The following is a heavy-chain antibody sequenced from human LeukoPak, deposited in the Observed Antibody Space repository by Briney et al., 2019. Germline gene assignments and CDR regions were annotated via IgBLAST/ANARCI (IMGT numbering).Heavy chain of an antibody. CDR2: ISGSGGST. V-gene: IGHV3-23*01. CDR3: AKDSQITTYYYDSSGYPDAFDT. CDR1: GFTFSSYA. Sequence: GGSLRLSCAASGFTFSSYAMSWVRQAPGKGLEWVSAISGSGGSTYYADSVKGRFTISRDNSKNTLYLQMNSLRAEDTAVYYCAKDSQITTYYYDSSGYPDAFDTWGQGTMVTVSS. D-gene: IGHD3-22*01. J-gene: IGHJ3*02.